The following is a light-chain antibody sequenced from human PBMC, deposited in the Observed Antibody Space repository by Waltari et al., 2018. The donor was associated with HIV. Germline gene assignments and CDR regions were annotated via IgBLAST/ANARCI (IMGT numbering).Light chain of an antibody. V-gene: IGLV2-23*02. Sequence: QSALTQPASVSGSPGQSIPISCPGTNSHVGSFNFVSWYQQHPGKAPRLMIYEVTKRPSGISNRFSGSKSGNTASLTISGLQAEDEAYYYCSSYAGSNIWVFGGGTKLTVL. CDR1: NSHVGSFNF. CDR3: SSYAGSNIWV. CDR2: EVT. J-gene: IGLJ3*02.